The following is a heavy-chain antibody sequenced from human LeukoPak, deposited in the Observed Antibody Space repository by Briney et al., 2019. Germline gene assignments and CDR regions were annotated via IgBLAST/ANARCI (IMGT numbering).Heavy chain of an antibody. CDR1: GFTFSKGW. D-gene: IGHD3-10*01. J-gene: IGHJ4*02. V-gene: IGHV3-15*01. CDR2: SKSKTDGGTP. Sequence: GWSLRLSCAASGFTFSKGWMSWVRQAPGKGLEWVGCSKSKTDGGTPDYAAPVKGRFNISRDDSKNTPYLQMNSLKTEDTAVYYCTTDTVVRGVIVDYWGQGTLLTVSS. CDR3: TTDTVVRGVIVDY.